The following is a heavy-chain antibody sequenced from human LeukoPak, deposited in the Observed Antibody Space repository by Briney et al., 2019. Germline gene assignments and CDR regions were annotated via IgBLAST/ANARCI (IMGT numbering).Heavy chain of an antibody. Sequence: SETLSLTCTVSGGSISSSTYYWGWIRQPPGKGLEWIGSIFYTGSTFHNPSLKSRVTISVDTSKNQFSLKLSSVTAADTAVYYCARVHYYDSSGYSENRYYYYMDVWGKGTTVTISS. D-gene: IGHD3-22*01. CDR3: ARVHYYDSSGYSENRYYYYMDV. J-gene: IGHJ6*03. CDR1: GGSISSSTYY. CDR2: IFYTGST. V-gene: IGHV4-39*07.